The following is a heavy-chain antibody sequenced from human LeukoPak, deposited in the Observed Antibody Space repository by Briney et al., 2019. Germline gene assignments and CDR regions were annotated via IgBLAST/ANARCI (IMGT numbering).Heavy chain of an antibody. J-gene: IGHJ4*02. CDR3: AGRAARFFDY. CDR1: GDSLNSYY. V-gene: IGHV4-59*01. CDR2: TFYSGSS. D-gene: IGHD6-25*01. Sequence: SETLSLTCTVSGDSLNSYYWSWIRQPPGEGLQWIGYTFYSGSSNYNASLRSRVAISVDTSKNQFSLMLTSVTAADTAVYYCAGRAARFFDYWGQGILVTVSS.